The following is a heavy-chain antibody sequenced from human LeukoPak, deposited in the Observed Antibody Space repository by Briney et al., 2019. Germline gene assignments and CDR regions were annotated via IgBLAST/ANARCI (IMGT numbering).Heavy chain of an antibody. CDR2: IFHSGIA. Sequence: SEALSLTCAVSNYPITSDYYWVWIRQPPGQGLEWIGQIFHSGIAHYSPSLKSRVTMSVDTSRSQFSVNLNSVTAADTAVYYCGRAGFGTAYNRFYYYMDVWGNGTTVTVSS. CDR3: GRAGFGTAYNRFYYYMDV. D-gene: IGHD3-16*01. V-gene: IGHV4-38-2*01. J-gene: IGHJ6*03. CDR1: NYPITSDYY.